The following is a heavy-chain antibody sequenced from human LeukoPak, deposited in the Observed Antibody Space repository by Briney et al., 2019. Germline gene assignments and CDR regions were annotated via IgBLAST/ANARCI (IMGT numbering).Heavy chain of an antibody. V-gene: IGHV1-8*01. CDR3: ARGPLVRLPSSFDP. Sequence: ASVKVSCKASGYTFTSYDIDWVRQATGQGLEWMGWMNPNSGNTGSAQRFQGRITMTRDTSISTAYMELSSLRSEDTAVYYCARGPLVRLPSSFDPWGQGTLVTVSS. J-gene: IGHJ5*02. CDR2: MNPNSGNT. D-gene: IGHD3-16*02. CDR1: GYTFTSYD.